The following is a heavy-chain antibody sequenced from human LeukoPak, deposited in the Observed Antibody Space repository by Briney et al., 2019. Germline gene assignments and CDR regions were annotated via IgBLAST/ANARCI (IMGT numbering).Heavy chain of an antibody. CDR1: GGSFSGYY. CDR3: ARDSPDCGSTTCYKDWFDP. D-gene: IGHD2-2*02. CDR2: INHSGST. Sequence: SETLSLTCAVYGGSFSGYYWSWIRQPPGKGLEWIGEINHSGSTNYNPSLKSRVTISVDTSKNQFSLKLSSVTAADTAVYYCARDSPDCGSTTCYKDWFDPWGQGTLVTVSS. V-gene: IGHV4-34*01. J-gene: IGHJ5*02.